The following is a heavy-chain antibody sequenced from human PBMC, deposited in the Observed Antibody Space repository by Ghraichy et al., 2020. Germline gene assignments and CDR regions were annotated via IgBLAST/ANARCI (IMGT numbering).Heavy chain of an antibody. CDR2: ISGSGGST. D-gene: IGHD4-23*01. Sequence: GGSLRLSCAASGFTFSSYAMSWVRQAPGKGLEWVSAISGSGGSTYYADSVKGRFTISRDNSKNTLYLQMNSLRAEDTAVYYCAKSDYGGNPDYYGMDVWGQGTTVTVSS. J-gene: IGHJ6*02. V-gene: IGHV3-23*01. CDR3: AKSDYGGNPDYYGMDV. CDR1: GFTFSSYA.